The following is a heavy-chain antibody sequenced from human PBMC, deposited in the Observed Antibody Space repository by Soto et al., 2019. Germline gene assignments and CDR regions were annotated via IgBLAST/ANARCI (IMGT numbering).Heavy chain of an antibody. V-gene: IGHV3-30-3*01. CDR3: AKETYYYYGMDV. Sequence: GGSLRLSCVASGFTFSTYAIHWVRQAPGKGLDWVAVISNDGSNKYYADSVKGRFTISRDNSKNTLYLQMNSLRAEDTALYYCAKETYYYYGMDVWGQGTTVTVSS. CDR2: ISNDGSNK. CDR1: GFTFSTYA. J-gene: IGHJ6*02.